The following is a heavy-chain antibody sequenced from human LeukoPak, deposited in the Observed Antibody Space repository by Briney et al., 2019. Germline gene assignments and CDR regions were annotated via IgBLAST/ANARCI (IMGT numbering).Heavy chain of an antibody. D-gene: IGHD6-25*01. V-gene: IGHV3-64D*09. Sequence: PGGSLRLSCAPSWLNVSNNYMNSVRQAPRKGREYVSSVSSSGGSTFYADSVKGRFTISRDNSKKTLYLQMSSLRAEDTALYYCVQQTAGVVYWGQGTLVTVSS. CDR1: WLNVSNNY. CDR2: VSSSGGST. CDR3: VQQTAGVVY. J-gene: IGHJ4*02.